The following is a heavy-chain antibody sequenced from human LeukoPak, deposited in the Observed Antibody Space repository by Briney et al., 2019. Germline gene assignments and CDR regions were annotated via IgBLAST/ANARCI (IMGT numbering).Heavy chain of an antibody. Sequence: ASVKVSCKASGYTFTSYGISWVRQAPGQGLEWMGWISAYNGNTNYAQKLQGRVTMTTDTSTSTAYMELRSLRSDDTAVYYCARDRDYGAYYYGMDVWGQGTTVTVSS. CDR3: ARDRDYGAYYYGMDV. V-gene: IGHV1-18*01. J-gene: IGHJ6*02. CDR1: GYTFTSYG. D-gene: IGHD4-17*01. CDR2: ISAYNGNT.